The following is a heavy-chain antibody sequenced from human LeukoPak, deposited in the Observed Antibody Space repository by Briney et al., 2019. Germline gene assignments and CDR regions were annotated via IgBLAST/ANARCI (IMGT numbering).Heavy chain of an antibody. V-gene: IGHV4-34*01. D-gene: IGHD3-3*01. J-gene: IGHJ4*02. CDR2: INHSGST. Sequence: SDTLSLTCDVYGGSFSGYYWSWIRQPPGKGLEWIGEINHSGSTNYNPYLKSRVTISVDTSKNQFSLSLMPVTTADTSVYYCARVSISLFGVVTAHFDSWGQGTLVAVSS. CDR3: ARVSISLFGVVTAHFDS. CDR1: GGSFSGYY.